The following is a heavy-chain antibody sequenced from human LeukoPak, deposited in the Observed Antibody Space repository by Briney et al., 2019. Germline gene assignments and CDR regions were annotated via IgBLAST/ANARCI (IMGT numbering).Heavy chain of an antibody. CDR1: GYTFTSYG. J-gene: IGHJ5*02. Sequence: GASVTVSCKASGYTFTSYGISWVRQAPGQGLEWMGWISVKNGNTIYAQKFQGRVTMTEDTSTDTAYMELSSLRSEDTAVYYCATGRWLQFRWWFDPWGQGTLVTVSS. CDR3: ATGRWLQFRWWFDP. CDR2: ISVKNGNT. D-gene: IGHD5-24*01. V-gene: IGHV1-18*01.